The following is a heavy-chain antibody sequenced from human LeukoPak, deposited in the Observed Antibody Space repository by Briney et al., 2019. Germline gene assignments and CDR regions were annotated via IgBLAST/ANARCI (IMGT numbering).Heavy chain of an antibody. D-gene: IGHD3-10*01. CDR2: THTSGST. CDR1: GGSISSYY. J-gene: IGHJ4*02. V-gene: IGHV4-4*07. CDR3: ARDTYYYGSGTYYFNY. Sequence: PSETLSLTCTVSGGSISSYYWTWIRQPAGRGLEWIGRTHTSGSTNYNPSLKSRVTMSVDTSKNQFSLKLSSVTAADTAVYYCARDTYYYGSGTYYFNYWGQGTLVTVSS.